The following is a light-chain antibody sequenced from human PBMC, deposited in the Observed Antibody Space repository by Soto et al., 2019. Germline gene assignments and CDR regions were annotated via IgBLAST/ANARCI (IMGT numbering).Light chain of an antibody. CDR2: AVS. Sequence: QSALTQPPSASGSPGQSVTISCTGSSSDVGGYKDVSWYYKPQGKDPRLMTYAVSKRPSGVPDRFSGSKSGNPASLTVSGVEAEDAAYYYCSSYGGDNTGGVFGGGSTLTV. CDR1: SSDVGGYKD. J-gene: IGLJ3*02. V-gene: IGLV2-8*01. CDR3: SSYGGDNTGGV.